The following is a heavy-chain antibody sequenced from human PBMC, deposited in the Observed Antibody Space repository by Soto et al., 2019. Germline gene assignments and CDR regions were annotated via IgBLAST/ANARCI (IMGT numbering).Heavy chain of an antibody. D-gene: IGHD5-18*01. Sequence: GASVKVSCKASGYTFTSYYMHWVRQAPGQGLEWMGIINPSGGSTSYAQKFQGRVTMTRDTSTSTVYMELSSLRSEDTAVYYCARDQEDTAMVYYYYGMDVWGQGTTVTVSS. CDR1: GYTFTSYY. CDR3: ARDQEDTAMVYYYYGMDV. V-gene: IGHV1-46*01. J-gene: IGHJ6*02. CDR2: INPSGGST.